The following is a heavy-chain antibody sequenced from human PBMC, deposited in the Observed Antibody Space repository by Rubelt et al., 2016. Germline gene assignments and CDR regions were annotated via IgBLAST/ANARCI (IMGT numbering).Heavy chain of an antibody. CDR3: TRGSGNYYVDS. CDR1: GFTFSNYW. V-gene: IGHV3-74*02. D-gene: IGHD1-26*01. J-gene: IGHJ4*02. CDR2: MNPDGGTT. Sequence: EVKLVESGGGLVQPGGSLRLSCVVSGFTFSNYWMHWVRQAPGKGLVWVSRMNPDGGTTNYADSVKGRFTMSRDNTRNTVYLHMNNLRGDDTALYYCTRGSGNYYVDSWGQGALVTVSS.